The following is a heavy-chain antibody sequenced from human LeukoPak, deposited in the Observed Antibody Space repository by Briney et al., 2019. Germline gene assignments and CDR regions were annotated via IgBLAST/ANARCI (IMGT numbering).Heavy chain of an antibody. Sequence: GASVKVSCKASGYTFTGYYMHWVRQAPGQGLEWMGWINPNSGGTNYAQKFQGRVTMTRDTSISTAYMELSRLRSDDTAVYYCARDGNYYDNSGYYYPYYYYYGMDVWGQGTTVTVSS. J-gene: IGHJ6*02. CDR2: INPNSGGT. D-gene: IGHD3-22*01. CDR3: ARDGNYYDNSGYYYPYYYYYGMDV. V-gene: IGHV1-2*02. CDR1: GYTFTGYY.